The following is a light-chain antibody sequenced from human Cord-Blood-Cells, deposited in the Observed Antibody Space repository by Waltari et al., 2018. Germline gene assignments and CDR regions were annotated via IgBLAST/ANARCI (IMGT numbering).Light chain of an antibody. V-gene: IGLV2-8*01. Sequence: QSALTQPPSASGSHGQSVTISCTGTSSDVGGYNYVSLYQPHPGKAPKLMIYEVIKLPSGVPDRFSGSKSGNTASLTVAGLQAEDEADYYCSSYAGSNNLGVFGTGTKVTVL. CDR1: SSDVGGYNY. CDR2: EVI. CDR3: SSYAGSNNLGV. J-gene: IGLJ1*01.